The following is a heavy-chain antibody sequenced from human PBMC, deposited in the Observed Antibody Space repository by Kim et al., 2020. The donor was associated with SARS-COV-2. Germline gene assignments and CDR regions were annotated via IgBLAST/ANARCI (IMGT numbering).Heavy chain of an antibody. D-gene: IGHD3-22*01. J-gene: IGHJ4*02. CDR3: ARGVPPSYYYDSSGYNRYHFDY. V-gene: IGHV4-4*02. Sequence: SETLSLTCAVSGGSISSSNWWSWVRQPPGKGLEWIGEIYHSGSTNYNPSLKSRVTISVDKSKNQFSLKLSSVTAADTAVYYCARGVPPSYYYDSSGYNRYHFDYWGQGTLVTVSS. CDR1: GGSISSSNW. CDR2: IYHSGST.